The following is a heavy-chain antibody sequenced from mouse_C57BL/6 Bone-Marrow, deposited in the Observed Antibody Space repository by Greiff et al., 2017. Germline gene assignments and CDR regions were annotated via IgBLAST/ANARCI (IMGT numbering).Heavy chain of an antibody. D-gene: IGHD1-1*01. Sequence: VKLVESGAELMKPGASVKLSCKATGYTFTGYWIEWVKQRPGHGLEWIGEIFPGSGSTNYNEKFKGKATFTADTSSNTAYMQLGSLTTEDSAIYYCARHIYYYGKGVAMDYWGQGTSVTVSA. CDR3: ARHIYYYGKGVAMDY. J-gene: IGHJ4*01. CDR1: GYTFTGYW. V-gene: IGHV1-9*01. CDR2: IFPGSGST.